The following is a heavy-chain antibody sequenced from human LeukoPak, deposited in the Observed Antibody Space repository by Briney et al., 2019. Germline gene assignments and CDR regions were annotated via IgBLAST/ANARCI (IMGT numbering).Heavy chain of an antibody. D-gene: IGHD6-25*01. CDR3: ARGDSGGWYGVDY. Sequence: ASVKVSCKASGYTFTNYRISWVRQAPGQGLEWMGWISAYNGNTNYAQKFQGRVTMTTDTSTSTAYMELRSLRSDDTAVYYCARGDSGGWYGVDYWGRETLVPVS. V-gene: IGHV1-18*01. CDR2: ISAYNGNT. J-gene: IGHJ4*02. CDR1: GYTFTNYR.